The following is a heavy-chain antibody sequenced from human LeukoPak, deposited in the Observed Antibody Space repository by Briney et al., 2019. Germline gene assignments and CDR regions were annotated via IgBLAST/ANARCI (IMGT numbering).Heavy chain of an antibody. CDR3: AAGGAPGRFDY. Sequence: GGSLRLTCTGSGFTFRNRWATWVRQAPGKGLEWVASTGQYGHDNDYVDSVRGRFTISRDFAKISLFLQMNSLRVEDTAVYYCAAGGAPGRFDYWGRGAPVTVSS. V-gene: IGHV3-7*01. J-gene: IGHJ4*02. CDR2: TGQYGHDN. CDR1: GFTFRNRW. D-gene: IGHD6-13*01.